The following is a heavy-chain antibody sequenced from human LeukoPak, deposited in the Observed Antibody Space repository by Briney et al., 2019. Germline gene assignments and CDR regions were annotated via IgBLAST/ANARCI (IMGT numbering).Heavy chain of an antibody. CDR3: ATYRQVLLPFES. D-gene: IGHD2-8*02. CDR2: IFPSGGEI. Sequence: GGSLRLSCVASGFIFSTFAMIWVRQPPGKGLEWVSSIFPSGGEIHYADSVRGRFTISRDNSKSTLSLQMNSLRAEDTAIYYCATYRQVLLPFESWGQGTLVTVSS. J-gene: IGHJ4*02. CDR1: GFIFSTFA. V-gene: IGHV3-23*01.